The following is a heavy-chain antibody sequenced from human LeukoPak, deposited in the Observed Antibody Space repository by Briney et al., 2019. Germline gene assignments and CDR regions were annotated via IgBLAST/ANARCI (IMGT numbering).Heavy chain of an antibody. CDR1: GGSISSYY. V-gene: IGHV4-59*08. Sequence: PSETLSLTCTVSGGSISSYYWSWIRQPPGKGLEWIGYIYYSGSTNYNPSLKSRVTISVDTSKNQFSLKLSSVTAADTAVYYCARHRDVLLWFGEFTFDPWGQGTLVTVSS. CDR3: ARHRDVLLWFGEFTFDP. CDR2: IYYSGST. J-gene: IGHJ5*02. D-gene: IGHD3-10*01.